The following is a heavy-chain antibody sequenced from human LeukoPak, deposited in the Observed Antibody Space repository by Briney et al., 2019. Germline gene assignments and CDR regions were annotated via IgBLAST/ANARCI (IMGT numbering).Heavy chain of an antibody. J-gene: IGHJ4*02. V-gene: IGHV1-69*05. CDR2: IIPIFGTA. CDR3: ASYGFGGVIAFDC. D-gene: IGHD3-16*02. Sequence: SVKVSCKASGGTFSSYAISWVRQAPGQGLEWMGRIIPIFGTANYAQKFQGRVTITTDESTSTAYMELSSLRSEDTAVYYCASYGFGGVIAFDCWGQGTLVTVSS. CDR1: GGTFSSYA.